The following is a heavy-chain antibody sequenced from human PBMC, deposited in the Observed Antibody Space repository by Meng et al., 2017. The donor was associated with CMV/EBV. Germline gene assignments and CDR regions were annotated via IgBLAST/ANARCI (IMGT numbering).Heavy chain of an antibody. CDR1: GGTFSSYA. V-gene: IGHV1-2*02. Sequence: ASVKVSCKASGGTFSSYAISWVRQAPGQGLEWMGWINPNSGGTNYAQKFQGRVTMTRDTSISTAYMELSRLRSDDTAVYYCARARWELLRAFDIWGQGTMVTVSS. CDR3: ARARWELLRAFDI. J-gene: IGHJ3*02. D-gene: IGHD1-26*01. CDR2: INPNSGGT.